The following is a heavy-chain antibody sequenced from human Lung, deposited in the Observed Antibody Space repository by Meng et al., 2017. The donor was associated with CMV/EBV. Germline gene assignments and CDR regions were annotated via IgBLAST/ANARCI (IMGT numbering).Heavy chain of an antibody. J-gene: IGHJ4*02. CDR1: GGSINSGGYY. CDR2: IYHSGTT. V-gene: IGHV4-31*02. Sequence: SXTVSGGSINSGGYYWSWIRQHPGKGLEWIGHIYHSGTTSYNPSLKSRVSISVDTSKKQFSLKLSSTTAADTAVYYCARAQYYYDSSAFFEYLGQGXLVTVSS. CDR3: ARAQYYYDSSAFFEY. D-gene: IGHD3-22*01.